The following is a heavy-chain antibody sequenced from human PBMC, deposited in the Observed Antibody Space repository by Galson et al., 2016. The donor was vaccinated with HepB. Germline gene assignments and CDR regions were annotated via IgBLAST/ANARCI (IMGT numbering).Heavy chain of an antibody. V-gene: IGHV3-7*04. CDR1: GLTFSRFW. J-gene: IGHJ4*02. CDR3: ARDFALNY. CDR2: IKQDGSEK. Sequence: SLRLSCAVSGLTFSRFWMCWVRQAPGGGLEWVANIKQDGSEKHYAVSVEGRFTVSRDNAKNLLYLQMYSLRAEDTAVYYCARDFALNYWGQGTLVTVSS.